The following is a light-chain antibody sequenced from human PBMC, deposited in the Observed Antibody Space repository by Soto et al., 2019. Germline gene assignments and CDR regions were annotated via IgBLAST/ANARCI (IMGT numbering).Light chain of an antibody. CDR2: DVS. CDR1: QSVSRTY. J-gene: IGKJ2*01. CDR3: QQYGTSPYT. V-gene: IGKV3-20*01. Sequence: EIVLTQSPGTLSLSPGERATLSCRASQSVSRTYLAWYQQKPGQAPGLLIYDVSSRATGIPDRFSGIGSGTDFALTISRLEPEDFAVYCCQQYGTSPYTFGQGTKLEIK.